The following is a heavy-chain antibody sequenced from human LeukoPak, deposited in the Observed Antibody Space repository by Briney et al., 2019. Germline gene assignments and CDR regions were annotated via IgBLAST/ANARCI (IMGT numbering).Heavy chain of an antibody. J-gene: IGHJ4*02. V-gene: IGHV3-21*04. CDR3: ARGGTPGYSTGWIDH. Sequence: GGALRLSSAASGFTFSSYSMNWVRQAPGKGLEGVSSISSSSSYIYYADSVKGRFIISRDNSKNTLYLQMNSLRAEDTAMYHCARGGTPGYSTGWIDHWGQGTLVTVSS. CDR1: GFTFSSYS. D-gene: IGHD6-19*01. CDR2: ISSSSSYI.